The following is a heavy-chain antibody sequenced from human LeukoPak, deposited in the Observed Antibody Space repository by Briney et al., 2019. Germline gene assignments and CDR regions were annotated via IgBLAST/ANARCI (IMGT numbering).Heavy chain of an antibody. CDR3: ARVDYYDSSGPVV. V-gene: IGHV3-72*01. CDR2: TRNKANSYTT. CDR1: GFTFSSYE. Sequence: PGGSLRLSCAASGFTFSSYEMNWVRQAPGKWLEWVGRTRNKANSYTTEYAASVKGRFTISRDDSKNSLYLQMNSLKTEDTAVYYCARVDYYDSSGPVVWGQGALVTVSS. D-gene: IGHD3-22*01. J-gene: IGHJ4*02.